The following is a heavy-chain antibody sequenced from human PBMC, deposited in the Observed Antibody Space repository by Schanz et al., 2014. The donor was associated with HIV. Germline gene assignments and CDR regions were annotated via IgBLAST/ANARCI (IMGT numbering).Heavy chain of an antibody. CDR2: IRGGAGGT. Sequence: EVQLLESGGGLLHPGGSLRLSCAASGFTFNSYAMNALSWVRQAPGRGLEWVSDIRGGAGGTYYADSVKGRFTIPRDNSKSTLYLQMNRLRAEDTAVYYCVGHGSSSSWGLGTLVTVSS. D-gene: IGHD6-6*01. J-gene: IGHJ5*02. CDR3: VGHGSSSS. CDR1: GFTFNSYA. V-gene: IGHV3-23*01.